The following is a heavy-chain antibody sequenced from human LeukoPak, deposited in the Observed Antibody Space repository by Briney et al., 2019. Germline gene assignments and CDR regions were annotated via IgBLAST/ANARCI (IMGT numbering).Heavy chain of an antibody. CDR1: GLTFSDYA. V-gene: IGHV3-73*01. CDR2: IRSKANNYAT. J-gene: IGHJ3*02. D-gene: IGHD2-2*01. Sequence: GRTLRLSCAASGLTFSDYAMNRVRQASGQGLEWVGRIRSKANNYATAYAASVKGRFTISRDDSKNTAYLQMNSLKTEDTAVYYCSTLDIVVVPDSSVAFDIWGQGTMVTVSS. CDR3: STLDIVVVPDSSVAFDI.